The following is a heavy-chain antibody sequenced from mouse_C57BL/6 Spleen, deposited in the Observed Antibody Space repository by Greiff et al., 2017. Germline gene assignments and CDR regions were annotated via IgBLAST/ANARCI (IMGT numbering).Heavy chain of an antibody. J-gene: IGHJ1*03. D-gene: IGHD2-3*01. CDR1: GFTFSDYG. CDR2: ISSGSSTI. CDR3: AKDGYYVRNWYFDV. V-gene: IGHV5-17*01. Sequence: EVMLVESGGGLVKPGGSLKLSCAASGFTFSDYGMHWVRQAPEKGLEWVAYISSGSSTIYYADTVKGRFTISRDNAKNTLFLQMTSLRSEDTAMYYCAKDGYYVRNWYFDVWGTGTTVTVSS.